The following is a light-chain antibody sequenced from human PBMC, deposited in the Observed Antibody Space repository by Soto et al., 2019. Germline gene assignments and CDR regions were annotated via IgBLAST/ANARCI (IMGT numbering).Light chain of an antibody. Sequence: SYELTQPPSVSVSPRQTARITCSGAALPKQYAYCYQQKPGQAPVLVIYKDSERPSGIPERFSGSSSGTTVTLTISGGQAEDEADYLCQSADSSGTYWVFGGGTKLTAL. V-gene: IGLV3-25*03. CDR1: ALPKQY. CDR2: KDS. J-gene: IGLJ3*02. CDR3: QSADSSGTYWV.